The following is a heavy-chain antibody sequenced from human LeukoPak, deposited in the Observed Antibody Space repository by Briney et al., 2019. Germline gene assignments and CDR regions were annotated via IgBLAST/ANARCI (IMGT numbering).Heavy chain of an antibody. CDR3: ARANSLMVRGVISYFDS. D-gene: IGHD3-10*01. CDR1: GFTFSSNG. J-gene: IGHJ4*02. V-gene: IGHV3-48*02. Sequence: GGSLRLSCAASGFTFSSNGMNWVRQAPEKGLDFIAYISSTGATIYYADSLKGRFTISRDNARNSLYLQMNSLRDEDTAVYFCARANSLMVRGVISYFDSWARETWSPSPQ. CDR2: ISSTGATI.